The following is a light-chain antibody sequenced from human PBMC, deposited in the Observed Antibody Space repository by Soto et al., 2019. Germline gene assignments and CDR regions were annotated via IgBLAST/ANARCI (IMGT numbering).Light chain of an antibody. CDR1: SSNIGVGYD. CDR2: GDP. J-gene: IGLJ2*01. CDR3: QSYDSSLSGVV. Sequence: QSVLTQPPSVSGAPGQRVTISCTGSSSNIGVGYDVYWYQQLPGTVPKLLTYGDPNRPSGVPDRFSGSKSGTSASLAITGLQADDEADYYCQSYDSSLSGVVFGGGTKLTVL. V-gene: IGLV1-40*01.